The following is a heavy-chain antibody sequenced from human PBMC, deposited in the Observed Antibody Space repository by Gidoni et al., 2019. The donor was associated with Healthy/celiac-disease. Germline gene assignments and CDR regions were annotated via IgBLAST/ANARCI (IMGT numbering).Heavy chain of an antibody. CDR3: ARTGSDYYDSSGYFRIDAFDI. Sequence: EVQLVESGGGLVQPGGSLRLSCAASGFPFSSYSMHWVRQAPGKGLEWVSYISSSSSTIYYADSVKGRFTISRDNAKNSLYLQMNSLRDEDTAVYYCARTGSDYYDSSGYFRIDAFDIWGQGTMVTVSS. V-gene: IGHV3-48*02. D-gene: IGHD3-22*01. CDR2: ISSSSSTI. CDR1: GFPFSSYS. J-gene: IGHJ3*02.